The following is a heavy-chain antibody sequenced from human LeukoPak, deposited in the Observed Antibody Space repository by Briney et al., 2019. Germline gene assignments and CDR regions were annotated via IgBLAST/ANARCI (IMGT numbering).Heavy chain of an antibody. CDR2: ISYSGST. CDR3: ARDCSGGSCYSDAFDI. J-gene: IGHJ3*02. Sequence: SETLSLTCTVSGGSISSSSYYWGWIRQPPGKGLEWIGSISYSGSTYYNPSLKSRVTISVDTSKNQFSLKLSSVTAADTAVYYCARDCSGGSCYSDAFDIWGQGTMVTVSS. CDR1: GGSISSSSYY. V-gene: IGHV4-39*07. D-gene: IGHD2-15*01.